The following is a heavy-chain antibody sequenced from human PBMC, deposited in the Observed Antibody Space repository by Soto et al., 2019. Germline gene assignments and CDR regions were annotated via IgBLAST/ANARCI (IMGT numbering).Heavy chain of an antibody. CDR1: GYTFTSYD. D-gene: IGHD6-19*01. J-gene: IGHJ4*02. CDR3: ARESSLKEGNDY. Sequence: ASVKVSCKASGYTFTSYDINWVRQATGQGLEWMGWMNPNGGNTGYAQKFQGRVTMTRNTSTSTAYMELRSLRSDDTAVYYCARESSLKEGNDYWGQGTLVTVSS. V-gene: IGHV1-8*01. CDR2: MNPNGGNT.